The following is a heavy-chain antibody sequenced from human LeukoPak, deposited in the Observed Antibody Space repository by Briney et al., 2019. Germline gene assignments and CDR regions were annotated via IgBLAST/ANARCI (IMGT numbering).Heavy chain of an antibody. J-gene: IGHJ4*02. Sequence: SQTLSLTCAISGDSVSSNSAAWNWIRQSPSRGLEWLGRAYYRSKWYNDYAVSVKSRITINPDTSKNQFSLQLNSVTPEDTAVYYCARAESIAARLSGKIFDYWGQGTLVTVSS. CDR2: AYYRSKWYN. CDR3: ARAESIAARLSGKIFDY. D-gene: IGHD6-6*01. CDR1: GDSVSSNSAA. V-gene: IGHV6-1*01.